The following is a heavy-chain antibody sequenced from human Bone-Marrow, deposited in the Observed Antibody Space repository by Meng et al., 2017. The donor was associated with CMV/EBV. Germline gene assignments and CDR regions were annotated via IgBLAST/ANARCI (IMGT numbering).Heavy chain of an antibody. J-gene: IGHJ5*02. CDR3: ARGPRWLDP. V-gene: IGHV3-7*04. CDR1: GFTFSRYW. CDR2: IKQDGSEK. Sequence: GESLKISCAASGFTFSRYWMSWVRQAPGKGLEWVANIKQDGSEKHYVDSVKGRFTISRDNTKNSLYLRMNSLRVEDTAVYYCARGPRWLDPWGQGTLVTVSS.